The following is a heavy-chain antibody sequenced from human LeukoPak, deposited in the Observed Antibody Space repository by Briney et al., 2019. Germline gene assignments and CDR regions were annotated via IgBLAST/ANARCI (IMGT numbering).Heavy chain of an antibody. V-gene: IGHV4-59*01. J-gene: IGHJ4*02. CDR2: IYFSGST. CDR1: GGSISSNY. Sequence: SETLSLTCTVSGGSISSNYWSWIRQPPGKGLEWIGYIYFSGSTNYNPSLKSRVTISVDTSKNQFSLKLSSVTAADTAVYYCARSQAPGDFDYWGQGTLVTVPS. CDR3: ARSQAPGDFDY. D-gene: IGHD1-14*01.